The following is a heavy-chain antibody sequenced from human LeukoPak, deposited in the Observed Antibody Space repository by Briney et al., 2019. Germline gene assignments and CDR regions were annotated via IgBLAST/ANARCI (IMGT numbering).Heavy chain of an antibody. CDR3: ASPTGEATR. V-gene: IGHV4-34*01. CDR1: GGSLRGYY. D-gene: IGHD7-27*01. Sequence: PSETLSLTCAVYGGSLRGYYWSWVRQPPGEGLEWIGEINHSGDTNYNPSLKSRVTMSVDTSKSQFSLELTSVTAADTAMYYCASPTGEATRWGQGTLVTVSS. CDR2: INHSGDT. J-gene: IGHJ4*02.